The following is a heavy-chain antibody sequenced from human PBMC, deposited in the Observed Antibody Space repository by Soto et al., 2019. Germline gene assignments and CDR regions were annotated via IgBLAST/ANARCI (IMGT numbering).Heavy chain of an antibody. CDR2: ISGSGGST. V-gene: IGHV3-23*01. J-gene: IGHJ3*02. CDR3: AKDILKTGLDGFEI. CDR1: GFTFSNYA. Sequence: EVQLLESGGGTVPPGGSLRLSCAASGFTFSNYAMSWVCQAPGRGLEWVLAISGSGGSTYHADSVKGRFAISRDNSKNTLFLQMNSLRAEDTAIYYCAKDILKTGLDGFEIWGQGTMVTVSS. D-gene: IGHD1-1*01.